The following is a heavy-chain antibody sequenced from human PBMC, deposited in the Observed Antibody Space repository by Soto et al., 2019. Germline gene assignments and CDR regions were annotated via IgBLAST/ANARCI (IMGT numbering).Heavy chain of an antibody. V-gene: IGHV3-23*01. Sequence: EVQLLESGGGLVQPGGSLRLSCAASGFTFSSYAMSWVRQAPGKGLEWVSAISGSGGSTYYGDSVKGRFTISRDNSKNTLYLQMNSLRAEDTAVYYCAKARGDYVWGSYRGGLDYWGQGTLVTVSS. CDR1: GFTFSSYA. J-gene: IGHJ4*02. D-gene: IGHD3-16*02. CDR3: AKARGDYVWGSYRGGLDY. CDR2: ISGSGGST.